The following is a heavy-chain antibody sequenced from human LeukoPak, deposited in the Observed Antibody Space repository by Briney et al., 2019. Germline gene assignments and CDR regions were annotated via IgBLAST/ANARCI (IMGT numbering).Heavy chain of an antibody. CDR3: AKDGPWAADQPPFDY. CDR2: ILNDGSNK. D-gene: IGHD6-13*01. J-gene: IGHJ4*02. Sequence: GGSLRLSCVASGFTFSTYGMHWVRQAPGKGLQWVSFILNDGSNKYYADSVRGRFTISRDNSKNTLYLQMNSLRAEDTAVYYCAKDGPWAADQPPFDYWGQATLVTVSS. CDR1: GFTFSTYG. V-gene: IGHV3-30*18.